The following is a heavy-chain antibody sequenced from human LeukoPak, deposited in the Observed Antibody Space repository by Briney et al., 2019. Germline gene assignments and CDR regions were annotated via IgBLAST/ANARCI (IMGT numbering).Heavy chain of an antibody. Sequence: ASVKVSCKASGYTFTSYGISWVRQAPGQGLEWMGWISAYNGNTKYAQKFQGRVTMTTDTSTTTAYMELRSLRSDDTAVYYCARDRSRLVDFDYWGQGTQVTVSS. CDR3: ARDRSRLVDFDY. D-gene: IGHD2-15*01. J-gene: IGHJ4*02. CDR2: ISAYNGNT. V-gene: IGHV1-18*01. CDR1: GYTFTSYG.